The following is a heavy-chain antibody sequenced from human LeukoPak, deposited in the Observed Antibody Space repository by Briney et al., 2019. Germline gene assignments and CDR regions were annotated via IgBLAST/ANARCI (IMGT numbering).Heavy chain of an antibody. CDR1: GYTFTGYY. D-gene: IGHD3-22*01. V-gene: IGHV1-2*02. CDR3: ARDFPLEDSSGYYYYGMDV. CDR2: INPNSGGT. Sequence: PAASVKVSCKASGYTFTGYYMHWVRQAPGQGLEWMGWINPNSGGTNYAQKFQGRVTMTRDTSISTAYMELSRLRSDDTAVYYCARDFPLEDSSGYYYYGMDVWGQGTTVTVSS. J-gene: IGHJ6*02.